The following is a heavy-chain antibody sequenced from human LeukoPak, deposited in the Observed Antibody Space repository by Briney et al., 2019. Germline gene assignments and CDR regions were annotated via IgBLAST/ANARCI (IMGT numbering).Heavy chain of an antibody. J-gene: IGHJ4*02. CDR1: GGSFSGYY. Sequence: SETLSLTCAVYGGSFSGYYWSWIRQPPGKGLEWIGEINHSGSTNYDPSLKSRVTISVDTSKNQFSLRLSSVTAADTAVYYCVRVDNGGNYFDYWGQGTLVTVSS. CDR2: INHSGST. CDR3: VRVDNGGNYFDY. V-gene: IGHV4-34*01. D-gene: IGHD4-23*01.